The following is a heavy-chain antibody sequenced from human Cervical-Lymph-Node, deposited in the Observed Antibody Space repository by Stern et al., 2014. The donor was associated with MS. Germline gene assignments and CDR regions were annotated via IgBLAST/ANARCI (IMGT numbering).Heavy chain of an antibody. J-gene: IGHJ5*02. Sequence: EVQLEESGGGLAQPGGSLRLSCAASGFTFSSYAMTWVRQAPGKGLEWVSAISGSGGNTYYADSVNGRFTISRDNSKNTLYLQLNSLRAGDTAVYYCAKDLGYCSSTTCYLASWGQGTLVTVSS. V-gene: IGHV3-23*04. D-gene: IGHD2-2*01. CDR3: AKDLGYCSSTTCYLAS. CDR1: GFTFSSYA. CDR2: ISGSGGNT.